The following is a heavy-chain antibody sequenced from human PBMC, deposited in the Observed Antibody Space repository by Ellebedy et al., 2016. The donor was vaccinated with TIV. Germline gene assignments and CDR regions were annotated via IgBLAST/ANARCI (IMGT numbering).Heavy chain of an antibody. Sequence: MPGGSLRLSCTVSGGSISSSSYYWGWIRQPPGKGLEWIGSIYYSGSTYYNPSLKSRVTISVDTSKNQFSLKLSSVTAADTAVYYCARGGTTYTMVRGAHPYYYYGMDVWGQGTTVTVSS. CDR2: IYYSGST. CDR3: ARGGTTYTMVRGAHPYYYYGMDV. V-gene: IGHV4-39*01. J-gene: IGHJ6*02. D-gene: IGHD3-10*01. CDR1: GGSISSSSYY.